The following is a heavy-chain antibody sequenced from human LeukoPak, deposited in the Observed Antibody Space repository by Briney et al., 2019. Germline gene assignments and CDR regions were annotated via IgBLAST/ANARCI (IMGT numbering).Heavy chain of an antibody. J-gene: IGHJ4*02. CDR3: ARDVTIFGVVDIPFDY. D-gene: IGHD3-3*01. CDR2: IYTSGST. CDR1: GGSISSGSYY. V-gene: IGHV4-61*02. Sequence: PSQTLSLTCTVSGGSISSGSYYWSCIRQPAGKGLEWIGRIYTSGSTNYNPSLKSRVTISVDTSKNQFSLKLSSVTAADTAVYYCARDVTIFGVVDIPFDYWGQGTLVTVSS.